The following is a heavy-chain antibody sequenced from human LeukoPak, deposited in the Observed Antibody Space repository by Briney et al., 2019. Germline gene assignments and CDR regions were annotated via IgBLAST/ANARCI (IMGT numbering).Heavy chain of an antibody. J-gene: IGHJ3*02. D-gene: IGHD3-22*01. Sequence: ASVKVSCKASGYTFTSYYMHWVRQAPGQGLEWMGIINPSGGSTSYAQKFQGRVTMTRDTSTSTVYMELSSLRSEDTAVYYCARAGPYSSGMKHDAFDIWGQGTMVTVSS. CDR1: GYTFTSYY. CDR3: ARAGPYSSGMKHDAFDI. CDR2: INPSGGST. V-gene: IGHV1-46*01.